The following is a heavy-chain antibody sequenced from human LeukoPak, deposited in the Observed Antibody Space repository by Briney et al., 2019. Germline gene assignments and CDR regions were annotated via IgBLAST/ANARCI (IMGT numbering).Heavy chain of an antibody. CDR3: ARASSTSSFDAFDI. CDR2: ISSSSSYI. CDR1: GFTFSSYS. V-gene: IGHV3-21*01. J-gene: IGHJ3*02. D-gene: IGHD6-6*01. Sequence: GGSLRLSCAASGFTFSSYSMNWVRQAPGKGLEWVSSISSSSSYIYYADSVRGRFTISRDNSKNTLYLQMNSLRAEESAVYYCARASSTSSFDAFDIWGQGTMVTVSS.